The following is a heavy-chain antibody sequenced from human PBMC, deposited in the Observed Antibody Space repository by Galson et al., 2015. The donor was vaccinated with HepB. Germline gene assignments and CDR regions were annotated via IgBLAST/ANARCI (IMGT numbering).Heavy chain of an antibody. CDR2: IYWDDDK. CDR3: AHKGTVVTLDY. D-gene: IGHD4-23*01. Sequence: PALVKPTQTLTLTCTFSGFSLSTSGVGVGWIRQPPGKALEWLALIYWDDDKRYSPSLESRLTITKDTSKNQVVLTMTNVDPADTATYYCAHKGTVVTLDYWGQGTLVTVSS. J-gene: IGHJ4*02. V-gene: IGHV2-5*02. CDR1: GFSLSTSGVG.